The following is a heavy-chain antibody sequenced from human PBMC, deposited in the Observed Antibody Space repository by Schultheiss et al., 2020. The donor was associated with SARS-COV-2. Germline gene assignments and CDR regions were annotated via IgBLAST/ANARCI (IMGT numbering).Heavy chain of an antibody. Sequence: ASVKVSCKASGYTFTSYGISWVRQAPGQGLEWMGWISAYNGNTNYAQKLQGRVTMTTDTSTSTAYMELRSLRSEDTAVYYCAREGGVGATPGWVDDAFDIWGQGTMVTVSS. D-gene: IGHD1-26*01. V-gene: IGHV1-18*01. CDR1: GYTFTSYG. J-gene: IGHJ3*02. CDR3: AREGGVGATPGWVDDAFDI. CDR2: ISAYNGNT.